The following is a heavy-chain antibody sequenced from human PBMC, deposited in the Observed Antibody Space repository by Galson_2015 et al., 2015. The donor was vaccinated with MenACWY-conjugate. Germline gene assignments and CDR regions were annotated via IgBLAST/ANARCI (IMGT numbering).Heavy chain of an antibody. V-gene: IGHV3-7*03. D-gene: IGHD3-22*01. CDR1: GFTFSSYW. J-gene: IGHJ4*02. CDR3: ARPVDSSGYYEVDY. CDR2: IKQDGSEK. Sequence: SLRLSCAASGFTFSSYWMSWVRQAPGKGLEWVANIKQDGSEKYYVDSVKGRFTISRDNAKNSLYLQTNSLRAEDTAVYYCARPVDSSGYYEVDYWGQGTLVTVSS.